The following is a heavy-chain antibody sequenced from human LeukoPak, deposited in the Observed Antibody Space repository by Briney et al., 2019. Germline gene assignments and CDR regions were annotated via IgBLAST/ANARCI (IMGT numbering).Heavy chain of an antibody. D-gene: IGHD5-18*01. J-gene: IGHJ4*02. CDR2: INHSGST. CDR1: GASFSGYY. Sequence: SETLSLTCAVYGASFSGYYWSCTRQPPGKGLEWIGEINHSGSTNYNPSLKSRVTISVDTSKNQFSLKLSSVTAADAAVYYCARDRGDTATIDYWGQGTLVTVSS. CDR3: ARDRGDTATIDY. V-gene: IGHV4-34*01.